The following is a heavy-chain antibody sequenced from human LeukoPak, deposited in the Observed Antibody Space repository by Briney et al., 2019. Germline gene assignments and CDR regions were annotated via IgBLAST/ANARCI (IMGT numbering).Heavy chain of an antibody. CDR2: ISGSGGST. D-gene: IGHD2-21*02. V-gene: IGHV3-23*01. CDR1: GFTFSGYA. J-gene: IGHJ1*01. CDR3: AKDGYIVVVTAAAEYFQH. Sequence: GGSLRLSCAASGFTFSGYAMSWVRQAPGKGLEWVSAISGSGGSTYYADSVKGRFTISRDNSKNTLYLQMNSLRAEDTAVYYCAKDGYIVVVTAAAEYFQHWGQGILVTVSS.